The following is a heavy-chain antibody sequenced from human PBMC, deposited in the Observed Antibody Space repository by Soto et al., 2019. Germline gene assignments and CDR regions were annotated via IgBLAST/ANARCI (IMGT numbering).Heavy chain of an antibody. D-gene: IGHD2-15*01. CDR2: VSTYNGDT. CDR1: GYTFSTSG. Sequence: QVQLVQSGAEVRKPGASVKVSCKASGYTFSTSGMSWLRQAPGQGLEWRGWVSTYNGDTNDAPKFQDRVTMTSDTSPSTVYMELRSLGSADTSVYSCARAGAARYCCYGMDVWGHGTRVTGSS. V-gene: IGHV1-18*01. CDR3: ARAGAARYCCYGMDV. J-gene: IGHJ6*02.